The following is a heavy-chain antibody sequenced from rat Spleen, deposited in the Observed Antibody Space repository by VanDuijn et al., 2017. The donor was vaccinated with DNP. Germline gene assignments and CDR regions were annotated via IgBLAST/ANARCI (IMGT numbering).Heavy chain of an antibody. CDR3: ANYNYYDGTY. D-gene: IGHD1-12*02. V-gene: IGHV5S23*01. J-gene: IGHJ2*01. Sequence: EVQLVESGGGLVQPGRSLKLSCAASGFTFSNYDMAWIRQAPGKGLEWVASINTDGGSTYYPDSVKGRFTISRDNAENTVYLQMSSLRSEDTATYYCANYNYYDGTYWGQGVMVTVSS. CDR1: GFTFSNYD. CDR2: INTDGGST.